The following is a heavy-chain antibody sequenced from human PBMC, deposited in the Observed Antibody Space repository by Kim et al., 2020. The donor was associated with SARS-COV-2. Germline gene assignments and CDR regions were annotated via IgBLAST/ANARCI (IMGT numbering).Heavy chain of an antibody. CDR3: AKTQRYSYGGRGSWFDP. CDR2: ISWNSGSI. D-gene: IGHD5-18*01. V-gene: IGHV3-9*01. CDR1: GFTFDDYA. Sequence: GGSLRLSCAASGFTFDDYAMHWVRQAPGKGLEWVSGISWNSGSIGYADSVKGRFTISRDNAKNSLYLQMNSLRAEDTALYYCAKTQRYSYGGRGSWFDPWGQGTLVTVSS. J-gene: IGHJ5*02.